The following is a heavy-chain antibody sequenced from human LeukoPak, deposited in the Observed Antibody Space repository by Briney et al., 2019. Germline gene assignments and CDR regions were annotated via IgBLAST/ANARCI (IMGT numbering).Heavy chain of an antibody. CDR1: GFTFSNYW. V-gene: IGHV3-30*02. CDR3: AKDFSVYYYDSRVLDY. CDR2: MRFDGSNK. D-gene: IGHD3-22*01. J-gene: IGHJ4*02. Sequence: GGSLRLSCAASGFTFSNYWMSWVRQAPGKGLEWVAFMRFDGSNKYYADSVKGRFTISRDNSKNTLYLQMNSLRAEDTAVYYCAKDFSVYYYDSRVLDYWGQGTLVTVSS.